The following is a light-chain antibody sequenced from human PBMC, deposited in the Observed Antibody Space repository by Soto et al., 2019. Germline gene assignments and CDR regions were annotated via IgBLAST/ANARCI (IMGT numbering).Light chain of an antibody. J-gene: IGKJ1*01. CDR3: QQYNNWLAT. Sequence: EIVLTQSQATLSLSPVEGANLXSRASQSVSGYLAWYQQKPGQAPRLLIYDASSRATGIPVRFSGSGSGTEFTLTISSLQSEDFAVYYCQQYNNWLATFGQGTKVDIK. CDR1: QSVSGY. V-gene: IGKV3-15*01. CDR2: DAS.